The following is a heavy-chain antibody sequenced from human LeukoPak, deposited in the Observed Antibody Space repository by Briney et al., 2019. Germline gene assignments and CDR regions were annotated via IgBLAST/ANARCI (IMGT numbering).Heavy chain of an antibody. Sequence: SETLSLACTVSGGFISSHYWSWIRQPPGKGLEWIGYIYNSGSTKYNPSLESRVTISVDTSKNQFSLKVNSVTAEDTAVYYCAREVSGGYFDYWGQGTLVTVSS. CDR3: AREVSGGYFDY. CDR2: IYNSGST. V-gene: IGHV4-59*11. CDR1: GGFISSHY. D-gene: IGHD3-10*01. J-gene: IGHJ4*02.